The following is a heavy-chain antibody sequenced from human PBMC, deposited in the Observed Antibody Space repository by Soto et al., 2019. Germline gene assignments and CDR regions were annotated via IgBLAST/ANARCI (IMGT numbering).Heavy chain of an antibody. J-gene: IGHJ5*02. CDR3: ARDLVGATARVDSFDP. D-gene: IGHD1-26*01. CDR2: ISAYNGNT. CDR1: GYTFTSYG. Sequence: QVQLVQSGAEVKKPGASVKVSCKASGYTFTSYGISWVRQAPGQGLEWMGWISAYNGNTNYAQKLQGRVTMTTDTSPRTAYMEMRSLGSYDTAVYYCARDLVGATARVDSFDPWGQGTLVTVSS. V-gene: IGHV1-18*01.